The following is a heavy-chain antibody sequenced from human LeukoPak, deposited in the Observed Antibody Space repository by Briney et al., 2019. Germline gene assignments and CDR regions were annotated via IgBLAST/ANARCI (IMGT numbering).Heavy chain of an antibody. CDR1: GGSFSGYY. D-gene: IGHD6-13*01. V-gene: IGHV4-34*01. Sequence: PSETLSLTCAVYGGSFSGYYWSWIRQPPGKGLEWIGEINHSGSTNYNPSLESRVTISVDTSKNQFSLKLSSVTAADTAVYYCATMGTAAGLFWGQGTLVTVSS. J-gene: IGHJ4*02. CDR3: ATMGTAAGLF. CDR2: INHSGST.